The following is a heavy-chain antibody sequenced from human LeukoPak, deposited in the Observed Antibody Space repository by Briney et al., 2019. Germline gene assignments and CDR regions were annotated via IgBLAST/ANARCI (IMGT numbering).Heavy chain of an antibody. D-gene: IGHD6-19*01. CDR2: ISSSSSYT. J-gene: IGHJ3*01. CDR3: AKDSDIAVAGSDDALDV. V-gene: IGHV3-11*06. CDR1: GFTFSDYY. Sequence: GGSLRLSCAASGFTFSDYYMSWIRQAPGKGLEWVSYISSSSSYTKYADSVKGRFTISSDNSKNTLFLQMNSLRPEDTAVYYCAKDSDIAVAGSDDALDVWGQGTMVTVSS.